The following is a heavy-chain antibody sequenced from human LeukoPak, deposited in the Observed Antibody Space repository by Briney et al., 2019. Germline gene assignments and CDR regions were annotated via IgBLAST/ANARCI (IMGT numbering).Heavy chain of an antibody. V-gene: IGHV4-61*02. D-gene: IGHD3-3*01. J-gene: IGHJ6*03. CDR1: GGSISSGSYY. CDR3: ARGPLEWSGYYSSYYYYYMDV. Sequence: SQTLSLTCTVSGGSISSGSYYWSWIRQPAGKGLEWIGRIYTSGSTNYHPSLKSRVTISVDTSKNQFSLKLSSVTAADTAVYYCARGPLEWSGYYSSYYYYYMDVWGKGTAVTVSS. CDR2: IYTSGST.